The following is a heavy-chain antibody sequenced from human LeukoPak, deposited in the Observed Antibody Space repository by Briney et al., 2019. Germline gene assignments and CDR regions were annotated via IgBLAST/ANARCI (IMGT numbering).Heavy chain of an antibody. D-gene: IGHD3-3*01. J-gene: IGHJ6*02. CDR1: GGSFSGYY. CDR2: INHSGGT. V-gene: IGHV4-34*01. CDR3: ARGRDVLRFLEWLTPLYGMDV. Sequence: SETLSLTCAVYGGSFSGYYWSWIRQPPGKGLEWIGEINHSGGTNYNPSLKSRVTISVDTSKNQFSLKLSSVTAADTAVYYCARGRDVLRFLEWLTPLYGMDVWGQGTTVTVSS.